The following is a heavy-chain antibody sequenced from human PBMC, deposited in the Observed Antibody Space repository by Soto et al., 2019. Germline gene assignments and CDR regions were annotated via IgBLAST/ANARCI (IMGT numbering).Heavy chain of an antibody. CDR3: ARTSKAAAYYYYYGMDV. Sequence: SVKVSCKASGGTFSSYAISWVRQAPGQGLEWMGGIIPIFGTANYAQKFQGRVTITADESTSTAYMELSSLRSEDTAVYYCARTSKAAAYYYYYGMDVWGQGTTVTV. CDR2: IIPIFGTA. V-gene: IGHV1-69*13. CDR1: GGTFSSYA. J-gene: IGHJ6*02. D-gene: IGHD6-13*01.